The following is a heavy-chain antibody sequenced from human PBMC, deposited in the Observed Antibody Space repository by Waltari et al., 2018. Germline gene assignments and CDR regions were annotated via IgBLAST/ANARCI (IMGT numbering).Heavy chain of an antibody. CDR2: SVHTSGAT. J-gene: IGHJ4*02. V-gene: IGHV3-23*01. CDR1: GFSLSMYS. Sequence: EVILLESGGGLVQPGGSLRLSCVASGFSLSMYSMSWVRLAPGRGLEWVSGSVHTSGATDYIDSVKGRFTIVRDNSMNTVYLQMTGLRAEDTAMYYCAKDRVRNDGRWDFESWGQGIPVTVSS. D-gene: IGHD1-1*01. CDR3: AKDRVRNDGRWDFES.